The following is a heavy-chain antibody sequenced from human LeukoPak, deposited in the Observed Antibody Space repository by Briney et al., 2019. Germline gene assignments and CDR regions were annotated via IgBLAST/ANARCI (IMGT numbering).Heavy chain of an antibody. CDR1: GFTFSSYA. CDR3: AKSKGLRFLEWLLTFDY. Sequence: GGSLRLSCAASGFTFSSYAMHWVRQAPGKGLEWVAVISYDGSNKYYADSVKGRFTISRDNSKNTLYLQMNSLRAEDTAVYYCAKSKGLRFLEWLLTFDYWGQGTLVTVSS. J-gene: IGHJ4*02. CDR2: ISYDGSNK. D-gene: IGHD3-3*01. V-gene: IGHV3-30-3*02.